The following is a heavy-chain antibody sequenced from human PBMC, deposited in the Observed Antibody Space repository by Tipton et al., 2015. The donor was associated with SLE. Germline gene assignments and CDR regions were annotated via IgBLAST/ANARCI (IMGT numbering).Heavy chain of an antibody. CDR3: ARGEGIAVAPWGY. V-gene: IGHV3-48*01. Sequence: GSLRLSCAASGFTFSSYSMNWVRQAPGKGLEWVSYISSSSSTIYYADSVKGRFTISGDNAKNSLYLQMNSLRAEDTAVYYCARGEGIAVAPWGYWGQGTLVTVSS. D-gene: IGHD6-19*01. CDR1: GFTFSSYS. J-gene: IGHJ4*02. CDR2: ISSSSSTI.